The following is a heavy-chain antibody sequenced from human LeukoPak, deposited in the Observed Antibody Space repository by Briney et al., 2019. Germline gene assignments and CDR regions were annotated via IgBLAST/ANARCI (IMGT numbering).Heavy chain of an antibody. V-gene: IGHV5-51*01. J-gene: IGHJ3*02. CDR1: GYSFTSYW. CDR2: IYPGDSDT. CDR3: ARSRISAATPGAFDI. Sequence: GESLKISCKGSGYSFTSYWIGWVRQMPGKGLEWMGIIYPGDSDTRYSPSFQGQVTISADKSISTAYLQRSSLKASDTAMYYCARSRISAATPGAFDIWAQGTMVTVSS. D-gene: IGHD2-15*01.